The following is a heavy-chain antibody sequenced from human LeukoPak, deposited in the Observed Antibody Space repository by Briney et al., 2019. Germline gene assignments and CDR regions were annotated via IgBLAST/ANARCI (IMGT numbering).Heavy chain of an antibody. CDR2: IYHSGST. CDR1: GYSISSGYY. D-gene: IGHD6-13*01. Sequence: SETLSLTGTVSGYSISSGYYWGWNRQPPGKGLEWIGSIYHSGSTYYNPSLKSRVTISVDTSQNQFSLKLSSVTAADTAVYYCARESGTVGQQQLVLDHVPGSEFDPWGQGTLVTVSS. V-gene: IGHV4-38-2*02. J-gene: IGHJ5*02. CDR3: ARESGTVGQQQLVLDHVPGSEFDP.